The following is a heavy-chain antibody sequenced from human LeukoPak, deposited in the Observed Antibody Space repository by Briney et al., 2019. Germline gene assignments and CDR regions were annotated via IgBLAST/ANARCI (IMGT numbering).Heavy chain of an antibody. V-gene: IGHV1-8*02. CDR1: GYTFTSYD. CDR3: ARGNYDFWSGNNWFDP. CDR2: MNPNSGNT. J-gene: IGHJ5*02. Sequence: ASVKVSCKASGYTFTSYDINWVRQATGQGLEWMRWMNPNSGNTGYAQKFQGRVTMTRNTSISTAYMELSSLRSEDTAVYYCARGNYDFWSGNNWFDPWGQGTLVTVSP. D-gene: IGHD3-3*01.